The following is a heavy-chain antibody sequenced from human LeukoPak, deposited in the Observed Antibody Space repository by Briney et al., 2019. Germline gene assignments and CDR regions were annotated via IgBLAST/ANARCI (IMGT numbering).Heavy chain of an antibody. CDR1: GGSISSGGYS. Sequence: SQTLSLTCAVSGGSISSGGYSWSWIRQPPGKGLEWIEYIYHSGSTYYNPSLKSRVTISVDSSKTQFSLKLSSVTAADTAVYYCARGELLPYYFDYWGQGTLVTVSS. CDR3: ARGELLPYYFDY. D-gene: IGHD3-10*01. V-gene: IGHV4-30-2*01. J-gene: IGHJ4*02. CDR2: IYHSGST.